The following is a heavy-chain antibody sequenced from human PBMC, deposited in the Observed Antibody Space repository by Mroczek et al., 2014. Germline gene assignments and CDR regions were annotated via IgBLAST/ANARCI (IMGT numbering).Heavy chain of an antibody. D-gene: IGHD2-8*01. J-gene: IGHJ2*01. Sequence: QVQLQESGPGLVEPSQTLSLTCTVSGGSINSGRYFWNWIRQHPGKGLEWIGHINYSGSTNYNPSLKSRFSISIDTSQNHFSLKVTSVTAADTALYYCARDTYCTTGACQRRWFFDLWGRGTLVTVSS. CDR2: INYSGST. CDR3: ARDTYCTTGACQRRWFFDL. V-gene: IGHV4-31*03. CDR1: GGSINSGRYF.